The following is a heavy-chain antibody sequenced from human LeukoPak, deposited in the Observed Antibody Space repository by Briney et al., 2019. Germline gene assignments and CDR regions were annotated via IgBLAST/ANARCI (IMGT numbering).Heavy chain of an antibody. V-gene: IGHV4-4*07. CDR2: MYNTGST. Sequence: SETLSLTCTVSGASSKPYYWSWIRLPAGKGLEWIGRMYNTGSTSGHSNYNPSLMSRVSMSVDTSRNQFSLNLRSVTAADTGVYYCATEYDFWSGFDNWGQGTLVTVSS. J-gene: IGHJ4*02. CDR3: ATEYDFWSGFDN. CDR1: GASSKPYY. D-gene: IGHD3-3*01.